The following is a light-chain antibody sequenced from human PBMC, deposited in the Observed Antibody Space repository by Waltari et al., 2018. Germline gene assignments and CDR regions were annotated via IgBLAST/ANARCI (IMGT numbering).Light chain of an antibody. J-gene: IGKJ1*01. CDR3: MQALQTPA. CDR2: LGS. V-gene: IGKV2-28*01. Sequence: DIVVTQSPLSLPVTPGEPASISCRSSQILLHSNGYNYLDWYLQKPGQSPQLLIYLGSNRASGVPDRFSGSGSGTDFTLKISRVEAEDVGVYYCMQALQTPAFGQGTKVEIK. CDR1: QILLHSNGYNY.